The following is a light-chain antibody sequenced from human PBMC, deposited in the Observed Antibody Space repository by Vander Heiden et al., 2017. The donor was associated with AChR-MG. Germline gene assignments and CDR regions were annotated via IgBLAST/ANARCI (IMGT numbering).Light chain of an antibody. Sequence: MLTQSPATLSLSPGERATLSCRASQSVSSYYAGYQQKPAEPPTRLINDATNTATAIPARFSGSGSGTEFTPTISSREPEEVVAYYCQQRSNSSPYTFGQGTKLEIK. V-gene: IGKV3-11*01. CDR2: DAT. CDR1: QSVSSY. J-gene: IGKJ2*01. CDR3: QQRSNSSPYT.